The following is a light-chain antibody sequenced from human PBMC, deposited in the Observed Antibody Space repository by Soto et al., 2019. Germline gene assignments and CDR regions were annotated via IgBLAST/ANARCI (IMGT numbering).Light chain of an antibody. J-gene: IGLJ3*02. CDR3: QSYDSSLSGWV. V-gene: IGLV1-40*01. CDR1: SSNIGAGYD. CDR2: GNS. Sequence: QSVLTQPPSVSGAPGQRVTISCTGSSSNIGAGYDVHWYQQLPGTAPKLLIYGNSNRPSRVPDRFSGSKSGTSASLAITGLQAEDEADYYCQSYDSSLSGWVFGGGTKVIVL.